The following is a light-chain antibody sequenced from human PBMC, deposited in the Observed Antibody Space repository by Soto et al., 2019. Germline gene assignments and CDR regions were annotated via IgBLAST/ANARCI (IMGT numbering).Light chain of an antibody. CDR3: QQYSDSPPT. Sequence: ESVLTQSPGTLSLSPGERATLSCRASQSVSSNYLAWYQQKPGQAPRLLIYGASTRATGIPDRFSGSGSGTDFTLTIDRLEPEDFAMYYCQQYSDSPPTFGQGTKVDNK. CDR2: GAS. J-gene: IGKJ1*01. V-gene: IGKV3-20*01. CDR1: QSVSSNY.